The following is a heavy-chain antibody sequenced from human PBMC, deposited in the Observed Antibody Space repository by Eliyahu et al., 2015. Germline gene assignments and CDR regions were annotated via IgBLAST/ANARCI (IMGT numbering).Heavy chain of an antibody. CDR3: ARVGPYYYNMDV. J-gene: IGHJ6*04. CDR2: ISSSSSTI. V-gene: IGHV3-48*02. Sequence: EVQLVESGGGLVQPGGSLRLSCSXSGFTFSTYSMNWVRQAPGKGLEWVSYISSSSSTIFYPDSVKGRFTISRDNAENSLYLQMNSLRDEDTAVYYCARVGPYYYNMDVWGKGTTVTVSS. CDR1: GFTFSTYS.